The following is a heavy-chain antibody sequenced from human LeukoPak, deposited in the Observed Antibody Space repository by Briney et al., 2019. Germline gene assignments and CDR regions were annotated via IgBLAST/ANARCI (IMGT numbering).Heavy chain of an antibody. Sequence: ASVKVSCKASGYTFTGYYMHWVRQAPGRGLEWMGWINPNSGDTIYAQKFQGRVTVTRDTSINTAYMELSSLRSDDTAVYYCSIWTGTSPTYFDYWGQGTLVTVSS. CDR1: GYTFTGYY. J-gene: IGHJ4*02. CDR2: INPNSGDT. CDR3: SIWTGTSPTYFDY. D-gene: IGHD3/OR15-3a*01. V-gene: IGHV1-2*02.